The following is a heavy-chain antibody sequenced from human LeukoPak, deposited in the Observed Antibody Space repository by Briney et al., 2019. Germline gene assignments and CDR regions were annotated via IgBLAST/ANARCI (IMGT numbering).Heavy chain of an antibody. D-gene: IGHD3-10*01. V-gene: IGHV1-18*01. CDR3: AKMDASGSDNWFDP. CDR2: ISAYNGNT. J-gene: IGHJ5*02. CDR1: GYTFTSYG. Sequence: ASVKVSCKASGYTFTSYGISWVRQAPGQGLEWMGWISAYNGNTNYAQKLQGRVTMTTDTSTSTAYMELSSLRSEDTAVYYCAKMDASGSDNWFDPWGQGTLVTVSS.